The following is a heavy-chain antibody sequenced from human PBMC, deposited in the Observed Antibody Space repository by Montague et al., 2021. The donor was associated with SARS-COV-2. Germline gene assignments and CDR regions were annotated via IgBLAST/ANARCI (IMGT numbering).Heavy chain of an antibody. J-gene: IGHJ6*02. D-gene: IGHD3-9*01. CDR2: IDYIGST. CDR3: ARLPYDNSYGMDV. Sequence: SETLSLTCTVSGGSISTYYWNWIRQFPGKGLEWIGYIDYIGSTNYNPPLQSRVIVSVDRSKIQFSLKLNSVTAADTAIYYCARLPYDNSYGMDVWGQGTTVTVSS. CDR1: GGSISTYY. V-gene: IGHV4-59*01.